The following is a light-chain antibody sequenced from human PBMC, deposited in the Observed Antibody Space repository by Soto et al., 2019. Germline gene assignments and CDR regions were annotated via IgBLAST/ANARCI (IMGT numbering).Light chain of an antibody. J-gene: IGLJ1*01. Sequence: QSALTQPASVSGSPGQSITISCTGTSSDVGGYNYVSWYQQHPDKAPKLMIYDVSNRPSGVSNRLSGSKSGNTASLTISGLQAEDEADYYCSSYTSSSTLLYVFGTGTKVTVL. CDR3: SSYTSSSTLLYV. V-gene: IGLV2-14*01. CDR2: DVS. CDR1: SSDVGGYNY.